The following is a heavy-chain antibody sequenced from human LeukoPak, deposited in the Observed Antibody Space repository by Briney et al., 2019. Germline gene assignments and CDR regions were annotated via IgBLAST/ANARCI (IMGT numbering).Heavy chain of an antibody. Sequence: GGSLRLSCSASGSTFSSYTMHWVRQAPGKGLEYVSAISSNGGSTNYADSVKGRFTISRDNSKNTLYLQMSSLRAEDTAVYYCVKPGYSSSWFDYWGQGALVTVSS. CDR1: GSTFSSYT. CDR2: ISSNGGST. D-gene: IGHD6-13*01. J-gene: IGHJ4*02. CDR3: VKPGYSSSWFDY. V-gene: IGHV3-64D*06.